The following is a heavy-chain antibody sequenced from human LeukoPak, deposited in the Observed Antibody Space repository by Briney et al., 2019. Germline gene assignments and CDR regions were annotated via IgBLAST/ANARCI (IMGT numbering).Heavy chain of an antibody. CDR2: IYYSGST. D-gene: IGHD6-19*01. CDR1: GGSISSSSYY. V-gene: IGHV4-39*01. CDR3: ARHGGAVATDYFDY. J-gene: IGHJ4*02. Sequence: SGTLSLTCTVSGGSISSSSYYWGWIRQPPGKGLEWIGSIYYSGSTYYNPSLKSRVTISVDTSKNQFSLKLSSVTAADTAVYYCARHGGAVATDYFDYWGQGTLVTVSS.